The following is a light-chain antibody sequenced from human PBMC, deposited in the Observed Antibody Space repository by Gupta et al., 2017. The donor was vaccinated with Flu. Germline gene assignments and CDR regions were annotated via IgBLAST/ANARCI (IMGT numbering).Light chain of an antibody. CDR1: QSRAYREGNTY. J-gene: IGKJ2*01. V-gene: IGKV2-30*01. CDR2: EVS. CDR3: KQGKHLYT. Sequence: PVTLGQPASNACRSTQSRAYREGNTYLGWVQQRPDQSPRRIIDEVSNRDGGGTGRFSGRGSGNDFTLQSSRGEAENVAVYYCKQGKHLYTFGHGTKVEI.